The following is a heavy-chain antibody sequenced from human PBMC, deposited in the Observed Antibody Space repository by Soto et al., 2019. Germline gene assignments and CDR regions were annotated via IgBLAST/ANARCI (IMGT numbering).Heavy chain of an antibody. J-gene: IGHJ4*02. CDR2: ISDSAKQK. D-gene: IGHD2-15*01. CDR1: GFSFSNNG. CDR3: AKDVYCSGVSCYFDY. Sequence: PGGSLRLSCAASGFSFSNNGMHWVRQAPGKGLEWVAVISDSAKQKYYADSVKGRFTISRDNSKNTVYLQMNSLRAEDTALYYCAKDVYCSGVSCYFDYWGQGTLVTVSS. V-gene: IGHV3-30*18.